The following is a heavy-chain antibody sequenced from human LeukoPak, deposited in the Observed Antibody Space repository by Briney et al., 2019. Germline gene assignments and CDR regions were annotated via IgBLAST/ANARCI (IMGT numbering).Heavy chain of an antibody. CDR1: GGTFSSYA. D-gene: IGHD2-2*01. CDR2: IIPIFGTA. Sequence: ASVTVSCKASGGTFSSYAISWVRQAPGQGLEWMGGIIPIFGTANYAQKFQGRVTITADESTSTAYMELSSLRSEDTAVYYCARAGGQLPAAIEDGMDVWGQGTTVTVSS. V-gene: IGHV1-69*13. CDR3: ARAGGQLPAAIEDGMDV. J-gene: IGHJ6*02.